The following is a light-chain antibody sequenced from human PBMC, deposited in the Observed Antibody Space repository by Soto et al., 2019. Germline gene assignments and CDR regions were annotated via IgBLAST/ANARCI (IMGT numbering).Light chain of an antibody. J-gene: IGLJ3*02. CDR2: ELS. CDR3: SSYSSSSTWV. V-gene: IGLV2-14*01. CDR1: SSDVGVYNY. Sequence: QSALTQPASMSGSPGQSITISCTGTSSDVGVYNYVSWYQQHPRKAPKLIIYELSFRPSGVSNRFSGSKSGNTASLTISGLQAEDEADYYCSSYSSSSTWVFGGGTKLTVL.